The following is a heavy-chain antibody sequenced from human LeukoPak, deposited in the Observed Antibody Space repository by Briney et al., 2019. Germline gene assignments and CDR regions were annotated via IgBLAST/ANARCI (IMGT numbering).Heavy chain of an antibody. CDR3: ARARSSGWFLDY. V-gene: IGHV3-21*01. CDR1: GFTFSSYS. D-gene: IGHD6-19*01. J-gene: IGHJ4*02. Sequence: GGSLRLSCAASGFTFSSYSMNWVRQAPGKGLEWVSSISSSSSYIYYAGSVKGRFTISRDNAKNSLYLQMSSLRAEDTAVYYCARARSSGWFLDYWGQGTLVTVSS. CDR2: ISSSSSYI.